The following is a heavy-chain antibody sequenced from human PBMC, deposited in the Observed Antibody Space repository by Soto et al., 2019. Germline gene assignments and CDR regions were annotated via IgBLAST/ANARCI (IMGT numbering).Heavy chain of an antibody. Sequence: ASVKVSCKASGYTFTSYAMHWVRQAPGQRLEWMGWINAGNGNTKYSQKFQGRVTITRDTSASTAYMELSSLRSEDTAVYYCARGLASSYWFDPWGQGTLVTVSS. J-gene: IGHJ5*02. CDR3: ARGLASSYWFDP. D-gene: IGHD6-6*01. CDR1: GYTFTSYA. CDR2: INAGNGNT. V-gene: IGHV1-3*01.